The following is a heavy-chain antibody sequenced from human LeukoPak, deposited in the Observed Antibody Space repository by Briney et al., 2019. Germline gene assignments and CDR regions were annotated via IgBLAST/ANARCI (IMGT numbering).Heavy chain of an antibody. Sequence: GGSLRLSCAASGFTFSSYSMNWVRQAPGKGLEWVSSISSSSSYIYYADSVKGRFTISRDNARNSLFLQMNDLRDGDTAVYYCARGAGVGSYVPFDLWGPGTLVAVSS. CDR1: GFTFSSYS. V-gene: IGHV3-21*01. CDR2: ISSSSSYI. D-gene: IGHD3-16*01. J-gene: IGHJ4*02. CDR3: ARGAGVGSYVPFDL.